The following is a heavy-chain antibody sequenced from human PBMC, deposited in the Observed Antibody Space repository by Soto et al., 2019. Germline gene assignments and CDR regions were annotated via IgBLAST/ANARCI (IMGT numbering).Heavy chain of an antibody. D-gene: IGHD3-10*01. CDR3: GRGVRGAASPRDPFDV. CDR1: GYTFTGYY. J-gene: IGHJ3*01. Sequence: QVQLVQSGAEVKKPGASVKVSCKASGYTFTGYYMHWVRQAPGQGLEWMGWINPNSGATNYAQKFQGWVPMTRDTSITTPFMALIRLFSDDIQVYYCGRGVRGAASPRDPFDVWRQGTTVTASP. V-gene: IGHV1-2*04. CDR2: INPNSGAT.